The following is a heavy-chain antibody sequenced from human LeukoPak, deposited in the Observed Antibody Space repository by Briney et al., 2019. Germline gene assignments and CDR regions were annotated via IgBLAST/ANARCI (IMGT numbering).Heavy chain of an antibody. V-gene: IGHV1-46*01. CDR3: ARSAMVRGVNWLGP. D-gene: IGHD3-10*01. Sequence: ASVKASCKPSVYTFTSYYMHWVRQAPGQGLEWMGMINPSGGSTSYAQKFQGRVTMTRDMSTSTVYMQLSCLRSEDTAVYYWARSAMVRGVNWLGPWGQGTLVTVSS. CDR2: INPSGGST. J-gene: IGHJ5*02. CDR1: VYTFTSYY.